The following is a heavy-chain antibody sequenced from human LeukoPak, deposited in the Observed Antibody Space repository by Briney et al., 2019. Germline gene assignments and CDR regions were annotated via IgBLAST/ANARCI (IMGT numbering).Heavy chain of an antibody. Sequence: GGSLRLSCAATGYSFTDYGMQWVWQTPGKGLEGVFAINWTGGGTDYADSVKGRFTIFRDNAKNSLYLQLSSLRPEDTALYYCAKHLTATNTYIFFGLDVWGQGTSVTVSS. J-gene: IGHJ6*02. CDR2: INWTGGGT. CDR1: GYSFTDYG. V-gene: IGHV3-20*04. D-gene: IGHD1-26*01. CDR3: AKHLTATNTYIFFGLDV.